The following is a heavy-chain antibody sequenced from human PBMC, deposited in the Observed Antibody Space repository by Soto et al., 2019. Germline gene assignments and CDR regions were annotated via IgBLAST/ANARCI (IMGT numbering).Heavy chain of an antibody. CDR2: NSSSGST. CDR3: ARATRGVQLWPYYFDH. D-gene: IGHD5-18*01. V-gene: IGHV4-31*03. J-gene: IGHJ4*02. Sequence: QVQLQESGPGLLKPSPTLSLTCTVSGGSISSGGYYRSWIRQHPGKGLEWIGYNSSSGSTYYNPALKSRVPISVHASNNQFSVKLSSGTAGDTALYYCARATRGVQLWPYYFDHWGQGNLGTGSS. CDR1: GGSISSGGYY.